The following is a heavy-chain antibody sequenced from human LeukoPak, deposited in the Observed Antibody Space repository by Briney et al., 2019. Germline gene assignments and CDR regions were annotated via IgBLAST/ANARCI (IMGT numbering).Heavy chain of an antibody. CDR2: INDRGDST. D-gene: IGHD1-26*01. CDR3: AKGSPIYVGVVFFDF. Sequence: GGSLRLSCAASGFSLTTYAMGWVRQAPGKGLEWVSVINDRGDSTYYADSVKGRFTISRDSPKNTLYLQMNSLRGEDTAVYYCAKGSPIYVGVVFFDFWGQGTLLTVSS. CDR1: GFSLTTYA. V-gene: IGHV3-23*01. J-gene: IGHJ4*02.